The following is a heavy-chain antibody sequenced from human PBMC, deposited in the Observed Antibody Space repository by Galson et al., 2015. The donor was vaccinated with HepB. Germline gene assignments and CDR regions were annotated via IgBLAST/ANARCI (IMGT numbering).Heavy chain of an antibody. CDR3: ARDEEREAAVGRYYYYYYGMDV. D-gene: IGHD6-13*01. V-gene: IGHV1-69*13. CDR2: IIPIFGTA. J-gene: IGHJ6*02. CDR1: GGTFSSYA. Sequence: SVKVSCKASGGTFSSYAISWVRQAPGQGLEWMGGIIPIFGTANYAQKFQGRVTITADESTSTAYMELSSLRSEDTAVYYCARDEEREAAVGRYYYYYYGMDVWGQGTTVTVSS.